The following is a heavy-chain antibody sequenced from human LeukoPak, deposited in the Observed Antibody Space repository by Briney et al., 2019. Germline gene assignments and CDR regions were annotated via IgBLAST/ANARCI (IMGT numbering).Heavy chain of an antibody. D-gene: IGHD3-16*01. CDR2: ISFDGGKI. CDR3: ARDPAKGAVTYFDY. V-gene: IGHV3-30*04. CDR1: AFPFSNYA. J-gene: IGHJ4*02. Sequence: PGTSLRLSCTASAFPFSNYAMSWVRQTPGKGLEWVALISFDGGKIYYADSMKGRFTISRDNYKNTLFLQMNSLTVEDTAVYYCARDPAKGAVTYFDYWGQGTLVTVSS.